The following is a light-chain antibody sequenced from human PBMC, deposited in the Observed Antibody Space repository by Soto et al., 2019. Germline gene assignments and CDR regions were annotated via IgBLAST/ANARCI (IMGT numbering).Light chain of an antibody. J-gene: IGKJ1*01. CDR2: WAS. CDR1: NNILYSSDNKNY. Sequence: DIVLTKYPDSLAVSLAGGATINCNSGNNILYSSDNKNYLSWYQQRPGQPPKLLFYWASTRESGVPDRFSGSGSGTHFTLTISSLQSEDFGVYYCQQYNKWPWTVGRGTKVDIK. V-gene: IGKV4-1*01. CDR3: QQYNKWPWT.